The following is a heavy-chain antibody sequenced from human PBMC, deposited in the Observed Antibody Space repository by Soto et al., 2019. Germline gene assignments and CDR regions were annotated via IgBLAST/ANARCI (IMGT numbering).Heavy chain of an antibody. V-gene: IGHV2-26*01. CDR2: IFSNDEK. J-gene: IGHJ4*02. CDR1: GFSLSNARMG. CDR3: ARRHSSGWYYFAS. D-gene: IGHD6-19*01. Sequence: QVTLKESGPVLVKPTETLTLTCTVSGFSLSNARMGVSWIRQPPGKALEWLAHIFSNDEKSYSTSLKSRLTTSKDTSKSQVVLTMTNMDPVDTATYYCARRHSSGWYYFASWGQGTLVTVSS.